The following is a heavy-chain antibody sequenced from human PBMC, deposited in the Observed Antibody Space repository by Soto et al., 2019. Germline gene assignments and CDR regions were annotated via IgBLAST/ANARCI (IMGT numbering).Heavy chain of an antibody. J-gene: IGHJ4*02. Sequence: PWWSLRLSCAASGFTCSSFGMHWFRQAPGKGLEWVALISYDGSNKYYADSVKGRFTISRDKSKNTLYLQMNSLRAEDTAVYYCAKDRGWSSADLDYWGQGTLVTVSS. V-gene: IGHV3-30*18. CDR1: GFTCSSFG. CDR3: AKDRGWSSADLDY. D-gene: IGHD6-19*01. CDR2: ISYDGSNK.